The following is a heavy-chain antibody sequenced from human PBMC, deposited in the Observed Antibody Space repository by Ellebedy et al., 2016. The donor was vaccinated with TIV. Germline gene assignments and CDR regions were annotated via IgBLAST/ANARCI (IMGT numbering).Heavy chain of an antibody. CDR3: ATRGNAGVTTYNFDY. V-gene: IGHV1-46*01. D-gene: IGHD2-8*01. CDR2: INPSGGST. CDR1: GYTFTSYY. Sequence: AASVKVSCKTSGYTFTSYYMHWVRQAPGQGLEWMGIINPSGGSTTYAQKFQGRVTVTRDTSTSTVYMELSSLRSGDTAVYYCATRGNAGVTTYNFDYWGQGTLVSVSS. J-gene: IGHJ4*02.